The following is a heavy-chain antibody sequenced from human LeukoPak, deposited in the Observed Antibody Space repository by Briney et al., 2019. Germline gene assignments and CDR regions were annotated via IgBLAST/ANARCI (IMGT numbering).Heavy chain of an antibody. Sequence: GGSLRLSCAASGFTFTDYYMTWIRQAPGKGLEWVSYITSSGSYTNYADSVKGRLTISRDNANNSLYLQMNSLRAEDTAVYYCARYPVGNYDSGFDYWGQGSLVIVSS. D-gene: IGHD5-12*01. J-gene: IGHJ4*02. CDR2: ITSSGSYT. CDR1: GFTFTDYY. V-gene: IGHV3-11*06. CDR3: ARYPVGNYDSGFDY.